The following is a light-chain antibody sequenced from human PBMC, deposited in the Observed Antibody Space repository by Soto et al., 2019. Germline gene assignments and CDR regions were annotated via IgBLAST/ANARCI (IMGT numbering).Light chain of an antibody. CDR1: QSVISSQ. V-gene: IGKV3-20*01. CDR3: QHYGNSLMT. CDR2: DAS. Sequence: EIVLTQSPGTLSLSPGERATLSCMASQSVISSQLAWYQQKPGQAPRLLIYDASSRATGIPDRFSGSGSGTDVTLTISRLEPEDFAVYYCQHYGNSLMTFGQGTRLEIK. J-gene: IGKJ5*01.